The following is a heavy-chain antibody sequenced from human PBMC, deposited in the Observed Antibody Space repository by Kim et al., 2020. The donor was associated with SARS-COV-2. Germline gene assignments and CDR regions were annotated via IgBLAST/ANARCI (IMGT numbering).Heavy chain of an antibody. CDR3: ITAGSGYGVR. V-gene: IGHV3-15*01. Sequence: GGSLRLSCAASGFTFSNVNMAWVRQAPGKGLEWVGHIKSNGEGGTIDYSAPVKGRFFISNADSKNTLYLQMNSLRTDDTAIYYCITAGSGYGVRWGQGTLVTVSS. D-gene: IGHD5-12*01. CDR1: GFTFSNVN. J-gene: IGHJ4*02. CDR2: IKSNGEGGTI.